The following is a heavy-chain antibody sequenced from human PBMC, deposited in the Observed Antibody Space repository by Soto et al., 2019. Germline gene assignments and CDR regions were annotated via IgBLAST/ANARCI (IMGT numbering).Heavy chain of an antibody. Sequence: SETLSLTCTVSGGSISSSSYYWGWIRQPPGKGLEWIGSIYYSGSTYYNPSLKSRVTISVDTSKNQFSLKLSSVTAADTAVYYCARHSLTARAHYYYYGMDVWGQGTTVT. V-gene: IGHV4-39*01. CDR1: GGSISSSSYY. CDR3: ARHSLTARAHYYYYGMDV. CDR2: IYYSGST. J-gene: IGHJ6*02. D-gene: IGHD5-18*01.